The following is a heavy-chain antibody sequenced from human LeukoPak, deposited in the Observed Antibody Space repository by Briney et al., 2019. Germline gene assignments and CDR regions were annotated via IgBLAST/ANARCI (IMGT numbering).Heavy chain of an antibody. J-gene: IGHJ4*02. Sequence: GGSLRLSCAASGFTFSSYAMSWVRQAPGKGLEWVSAISGSGGNTYYADSVKGRFTISRDNSKNTLYLQMNSLRAEDTAVYYCAKEIQSFGVVIPFDYWGQGTLVTVSS. CDR3: AKEIQSFGVVIPFDY. CDR2: ISGSGGNT. V-gene: IGHV3-23*01. D-gene: IGHD3-3*01. CDR1: GFTFSSYA.